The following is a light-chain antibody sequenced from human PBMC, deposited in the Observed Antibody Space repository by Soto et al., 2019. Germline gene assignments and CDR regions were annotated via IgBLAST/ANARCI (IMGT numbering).Light chain of an antibody. CDR3: QKYNSAPLT. Sequence: DIPMTQSPSSLSASLGDRVTITCRASQGIGVYLAWFQQKPWKVPRLLIYAASALQSGVPSRFSGGGSGTDFTLTINSLQPEDVATYYCQKYNSAPLTFGGGTKVEIK. CDR2: AAS. J-gene: IGKJ4*01. V-gene: IGKV1-27*01. CDR1: QGIGVY.